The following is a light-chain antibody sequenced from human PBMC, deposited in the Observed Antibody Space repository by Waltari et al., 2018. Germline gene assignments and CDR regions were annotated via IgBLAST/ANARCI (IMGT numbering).Light chain of an antibody. CDR1: SSNIGAGHD. V-gene: IGLV1-40*01. Sequence: QSVLTQPPSVSGAPGQRVSISRTGSSSNIGAGHDLHWYQQLPGTAPKLLIYGDSNRPSGVPDRFSGSKSGTSASLAITGLQAEDEADYYCQSYDSSLSNAVFGGGTQLTVL. CDR2: GDS. J-gene: IGLJ7*01. CDR3: QSYDSSLSNAV.